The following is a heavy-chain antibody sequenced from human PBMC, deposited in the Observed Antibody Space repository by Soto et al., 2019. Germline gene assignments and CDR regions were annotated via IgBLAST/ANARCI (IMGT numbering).Heavy chain of an antibody. J-gene: IGHJ4*02. Sequence: ASVKVSCKASGYTFTSYGISWVRQAPGQGLEWMGWISAYNGNTNYAQKLQGRVTMTTDTSTSTAYMELSSLRSEDTAVYYCARDLHDILTGYPDYWGQGTLVTVSS. CDR3: ARDLHDILTGYPDY. CDR2: ISAYNGNT. CDR1: GYTFTSYG. V-gene: IGHV1-18*01. D-gene: IGHD3-9*01.